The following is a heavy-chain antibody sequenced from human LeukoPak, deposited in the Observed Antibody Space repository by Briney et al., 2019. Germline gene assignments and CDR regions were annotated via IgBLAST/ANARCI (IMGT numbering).Heavy chain of an antibody. V-gene: IGHV3-7*03. D-gene: IGHD3-10*01. J-gene: IGHJ4*02. CDR2: IKQDGSEK. CDR3: AKGEGFGESPLDY. CDR1: GFTFSSYW. Sequence: GGSLRLSCAASGFTFSSYWMSWVRQAPGKGLEWVANIKQDGSEKYYVDSVKGRFIISRDNAKNSLYLQMNSLRTEDTAVYYCAKGEGFGESPLDYWGQGTLVTVSS.